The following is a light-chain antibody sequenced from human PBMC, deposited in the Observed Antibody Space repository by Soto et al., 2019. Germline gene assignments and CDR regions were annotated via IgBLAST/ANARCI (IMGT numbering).Light chain of an antibody. CDR3: QQYNKWPLT. CDR2: DAS. V-gene: IGKV3-15*01. J-gene: IGKJ1*01. Sequence: EIVMTQSPATVSVSPGERATLSCRASQSVSSNLAWYQQKPGQAPRLLIYDASTRAPGLPARFSGSGSGTEFTLTISSLQSEDFAVYSCQQYNKWPLTFGQGTKVEIK. CDR1: QSVSSN.